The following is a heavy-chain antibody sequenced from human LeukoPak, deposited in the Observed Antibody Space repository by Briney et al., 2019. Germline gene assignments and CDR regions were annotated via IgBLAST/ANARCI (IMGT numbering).Heavy chain of an antibody. CDR2: IRYDGSNK. CDR1: GFTFSSYG. J-gene: IGHJ4*02. V-gene: IGHV3-30*02. D-gene: IGHD1-14*01. Sequence: GGSLRLSCAASGFTFSSYGMHWVRQAPGKGLEWVAFIRYDGSNKYYADSVKGRFTISRDNSKNTLYLQMSSLRAEDTAVYYCANSEIQQIDYWGQGTLVTVSS. CDR3: ANSEIQQIDY.